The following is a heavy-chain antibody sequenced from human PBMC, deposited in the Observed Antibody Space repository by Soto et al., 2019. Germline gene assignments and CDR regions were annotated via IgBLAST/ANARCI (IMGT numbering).Heavy chain of an antibody. CDR2: ICYRGSI. D-gene: IGHD3-3*01. V-gene: IGHV4-39*01. CDR3: ARHGAYYDFWSGYYTEEYYFDY. CDR1: CGSISSNTYY. Sequence: SETLSLTCTVSCGSISSNTYYWGWILQPPGKGLEWIGSICYRGSIYYNLSLKSRVTISVDTSKNQFSLKLSSVTAADTAVYYCARHGAYYDFWSGYYTEEYYFDYWGPGTLVTVSS. J-gene: IGHJ4*02.